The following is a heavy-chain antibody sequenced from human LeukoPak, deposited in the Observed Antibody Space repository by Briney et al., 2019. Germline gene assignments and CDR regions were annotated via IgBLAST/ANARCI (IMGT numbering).Heavy chain of an antibody. D-gene: IGHD3-16*01. V-gene: IGHV3-30*18. J-gene: IGHJ4*02. CDR2: ISYDGSNK. CDR3: AKATWGEIDY. CDR1: GFTFSSYG. Sequence: GGSLRLSCAAFGFTFSSYGMHWVRQAPGKGLEWVAVISYDGSNKYYADSVKGRFTISRDNSKNTLYLQMNSLRAEDTAVYYCAKATWGEIDYWGQGTLVTVSS.